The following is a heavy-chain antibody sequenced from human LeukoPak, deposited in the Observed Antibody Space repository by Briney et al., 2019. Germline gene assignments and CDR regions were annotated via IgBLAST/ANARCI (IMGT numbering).Heavy chain of an antibody. D-gene: IGHD2-2*01. V-gene: IGHV3-23*01. CDR3: AKGCCSSEGFDP. CDR2: ISGSGGST. Sequence: GGSLRLSCSASGFTFRSYAMNWVRQAPGKGQEWVSSISGSGGSTYYADSVKGRITISRDNSKNTLYLQMNSLRAEDTVVYYCAKGCCSSEGFDPWGQGTLVTVSS. J-gene: IGHJ5*02. CDR1: GFTFRSYA.